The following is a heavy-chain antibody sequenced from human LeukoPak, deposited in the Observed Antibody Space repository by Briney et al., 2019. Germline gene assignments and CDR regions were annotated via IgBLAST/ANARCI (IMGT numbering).Heavy chain of an antibody. V-gene: IGHV4-34*01. Sequence: SETLSLTCAVYGGSFSGYYWSWIRQPPGKGLEWIGEINHSRSTNYNPSLKSRVTISVDTSKNQFSLKLSSVTAADTAVYYCATQKNDYYDSSGYYCFDYWGQGTLVTVSS. CDR2: INHSRST. J-gene: IGHJ4*02. D-gene: IGHD3-22*01. CDR1: GGSFSGYY. CDR3: ATQKNDYYDSSGYYCFDY.